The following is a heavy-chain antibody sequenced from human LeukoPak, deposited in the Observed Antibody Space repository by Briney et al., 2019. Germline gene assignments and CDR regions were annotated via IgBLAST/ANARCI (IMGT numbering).Heavy chain of an antibody. CDR3: AIGGSSWPYYYLDY. CDR1: GGSISSSSYY. D-gene: IGHD6-13*01. CDR2: IYYSGST. J-gene: IGHJ4*02. Sequence: KPSETLSLTCTVSGGSISSSSYYWGWIRQPPGKGLEWIGNIYYSGSTYYSPSLKSRVTISVDTSKNHFSLKLSSVIAADTAVYNCAIGGSSWPYYYLDYWGQGTLVTVSS. V-gene: IGHV4-39*07.